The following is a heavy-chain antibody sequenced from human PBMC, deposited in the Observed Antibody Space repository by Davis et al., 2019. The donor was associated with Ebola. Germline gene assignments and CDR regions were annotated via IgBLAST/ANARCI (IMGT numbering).Heavy chain of an antibody. CDR3: ARGVAGRVRGVPWAMDV. Sequence: GGSLRLSCSASGFDFRYYPMYWVRQAPGKGLESVSSIPSPIREGGRTYHADSVQGRFTIPRDDSKNTLYLQMDSLRTEDTAVYYCARGVAGRVRGVPWAMDVWGQGTTVTVSS. D-gene: IGHD3-10*01. V-gene: IGHV3-64*04. CDR2: IPSPIREGGRT. J-gene: IGHJ6*02. CDR1: GFDFRYYP.